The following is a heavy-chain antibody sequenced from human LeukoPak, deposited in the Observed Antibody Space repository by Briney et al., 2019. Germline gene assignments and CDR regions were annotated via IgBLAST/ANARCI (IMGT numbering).Heavy chain of an antibody. J-gene: IGHJ6*02. CDR3: AADYYDSSGYYLNYYYGMDV. D-gene: IGHD3-22*01. CDR2: FDPEDGET. Sequence: ASVKVSFKVSGYTHTDLSMHWVRQAPGKGLEWMGGFDPEDGETINAQKFQGRVTMTEDTSTDTAYMELSSLRSEDTAVYYCAADYYDSSGYYLNYYYGMDVWGQGTTVTVSS. V-gene: IGHV1-24*01. CDR1: GYTHTDLS.